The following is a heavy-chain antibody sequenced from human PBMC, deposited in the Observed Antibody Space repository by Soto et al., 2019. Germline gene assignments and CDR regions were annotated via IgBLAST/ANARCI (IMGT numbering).Heavy chain of an antibody. J-gene: IGHJ6*02. D-gene: IGHD3-10*01. V-gene: IGHV3-74*01. CDR3: ARDLNYYGSGSRYGMDV. Sequence: EVQLVESGGGLVQPGGSLRLSCAASGFTFSSYWMHWVRQAPGKGLVWVSRINSDGSSTSYADSVKGRFTISRDNAKNTLYLQMNSLRAEDTAVYYCARDLNYYGSGSRYGMDVWGQGTTVTVSS. CDR2: INSDGSST. CDR1: GFTFSSYW.